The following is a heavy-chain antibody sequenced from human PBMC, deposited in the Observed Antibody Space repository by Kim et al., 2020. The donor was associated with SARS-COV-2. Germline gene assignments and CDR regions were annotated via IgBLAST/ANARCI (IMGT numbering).Heavy chain of an antibody. J-gene: IGHJ4*02. Sequence: SETLSLTCTVSGAPISSYYWTWIRRPPGKGLEWIGYIYYSGSTKYNPSLKSRVTISVDTSEKQFSLKLSSVTAADTALYYCARLRYYDSTGYFDYWGQGTLVTVSS. V-gene: IGHV4-59*01. CDR2: IYYSGST. CDR1: GAPISSYY. CDR3: ARLRYYDSTGYFDY. D-gene: IGHD3-22*01.